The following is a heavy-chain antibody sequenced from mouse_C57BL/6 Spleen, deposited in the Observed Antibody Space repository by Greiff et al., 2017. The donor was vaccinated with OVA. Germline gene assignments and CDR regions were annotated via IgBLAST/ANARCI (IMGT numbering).Heavy chain of an antibody. J-gene: IGHJ4*01. CDR3: ARRRYDYGYAMDY. CDR1: GYAFTNYL. CDR2: INPGSGGT. D-gene: IGHD2-4*01. Sequence: VQLQQSGAELVRPGTSVKVSCKASGYAFTNYLIEWVKQRPGQGLEWIGVINPGSGGTNYNEKFKGKATLTADKSSSTAYMQLSSLTSEDSAVYCCARRRYDYGYAMDYWGQGTSVTVSS. V-gene: IGHV1-54*01.